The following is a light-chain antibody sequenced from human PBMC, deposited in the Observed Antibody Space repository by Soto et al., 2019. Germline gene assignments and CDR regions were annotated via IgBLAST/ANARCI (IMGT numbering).Light chain of an antibody. Sequence: DIQMTQSPSTLSASVGDRVTITCRASQSVSGWLAWYQQKPGEAPQLLIYDASALPRGVPSRFSGSGSGTKFTLTIASLQPDDFATYYCQQYETFSGTFGPGTKVDIK. CDR1: QSVSGW. CDR2: DAS. CDR3: QQYETFSGT. J-gene: IGKJ1*01. V-gene: IGKV1-5*01.